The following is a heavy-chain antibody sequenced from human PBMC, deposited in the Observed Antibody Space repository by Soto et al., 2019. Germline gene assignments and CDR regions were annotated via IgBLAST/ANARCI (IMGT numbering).Heavy chain of an antibody. D-gene: IGHD3-10*01. CDR2: INPNSGGT. J-gene: IGHJ6*02. CDR1: GYTFTGYY. Sequence: ASVKVSCKASGYTFTGYYMHWVRQAPGQGLEWMGWINPNSGGTNYAQKFQGRVTMTRDTSISTAYMELSRLRSDDTAVYYCARGGWFGESYYYYYGMDVWGQGTTVTVSS. V-gene: IGHV1-2*02. CDR3: ARGGWFGESYYYYYGMDV.